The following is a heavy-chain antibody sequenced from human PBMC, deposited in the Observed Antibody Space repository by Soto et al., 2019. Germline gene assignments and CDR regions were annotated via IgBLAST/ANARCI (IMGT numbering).Heavy chain of an antibody. CDR3: AREDRDRETGLVPAAIDGMDV. V-gene: IGHV1-69*08. CDR1: GGTFSRYS. Sequence: QVQLVQSGAEVKKPGSSVKVSCKASGGTFSRYSFTWVRQAPGHGLEWMGRIMPVFGIASYAQKFQGRVTITADESTSTVFMELSSLSSEDTAVYYCAREDRDRETGLVPAAIDGMDVLGQGTTVTVSS. CDR2: IMPVFGIA. D-gene: IGHD2-2*01. J-gene: IGHJ6*02.